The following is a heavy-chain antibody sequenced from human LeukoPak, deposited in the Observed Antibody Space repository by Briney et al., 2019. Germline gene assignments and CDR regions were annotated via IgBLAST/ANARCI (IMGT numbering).Heavy chain of an antibody. CDR1: GFTFSSYS. V-gene: IGHV3-21*04. D-gene: IGHD2-15*01. CDR3: AKDATRVPPDDFDY. Sequence: PGGSLRLSCAASGFTFSSYSMNWVRQAPGKGLEWVSSISSSSSYIYYADSVKGRFTISRDNAKNSLYLQMNSLRAEDTAVYYCAKDATRVPPDDFDYWGQGTLVTVSS. CDR2: ISSSSSYI. J-gene: IGHJ4*02.